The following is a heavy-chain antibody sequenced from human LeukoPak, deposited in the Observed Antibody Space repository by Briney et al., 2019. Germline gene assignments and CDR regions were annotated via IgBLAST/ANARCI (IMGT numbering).Heavy chain of an antibody. Sequence: GGSLRLSCAATGFTFSSYSMNWVRQAPGEGLEWVSSITSSSSYIYYADSLKGRFTVSRDNAKNSLYLQMNSLRAEDTAVYYCARGDAAMANGIDYWGQGTLVTVSS. J-gene: IGHJ4*02. V-gene: IGHV3-21*01. CDR2: ITSSSSYI. D-gene: IGHD5-18*01. CDR3: ARGDAAMANGIDY. CDR1: GFTFSSYS.